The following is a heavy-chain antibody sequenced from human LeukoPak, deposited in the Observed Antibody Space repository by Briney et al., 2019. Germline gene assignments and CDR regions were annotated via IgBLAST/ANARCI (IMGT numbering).Heavy chain of an antibody. Sequence: ASVKVSCMASGDTFTGYYMHWVRQAPGQGLEWMGWINPNSGGTNYAQKFQGWVTMTRDTSISTAYMELSRLRSDDTAVYYYARVKGVDPAMAYYGMDVWGQGTTVTVSS. D-gene: IGHD5-18*01. V-gene: IGHV1-2*04. CDR2: INPNSGGT. CDR1: GDTFTGYY. CDR3: ARVKGVDPAMAYYGMDV. J-gene: IGHJ6*02.